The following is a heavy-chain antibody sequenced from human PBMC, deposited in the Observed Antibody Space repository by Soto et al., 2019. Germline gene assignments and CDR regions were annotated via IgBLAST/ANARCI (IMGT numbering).Heavy chain of an antibody. V-gene: IGHV5-51*01. CDR1: GYSFTSYW. Sequence: PGESLKISCKGSGYSFTSYWIGWVRQMPGKGLEWMGIIYPGDSDTRYSPSFQGQVTISADKSISTAYLPWSSLKASDAAIYCCARAGDLCWFDPWGQGTLVTVSS. CDR3: ARAGDLCWFDP. CDR2: IYPGDSDT. J-gene: IGHJ5*02. D-gene: IGHD7-27*01.